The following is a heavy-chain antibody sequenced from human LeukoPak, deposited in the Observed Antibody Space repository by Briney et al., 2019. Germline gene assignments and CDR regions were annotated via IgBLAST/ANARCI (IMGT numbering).Heavy chain of an antibody. Sequence: GGSLRLSCAASGFTFSSYSMNWVRQAPGKGLEWVSSISSSSSYIYYADSVKGRITISRDNAKNSLYLQMNSLRAEDTAVYYCARDPIPAAIQGAPNWFDPWGQGTLVTVSS. CDR1: GFTFSSYS. CDR2: ISSSSSYI. V-gene: IGHV3-21*01. J-gene: IGHJ5*02. D-gene: IGHD2-2*02. CDR3: ARDPIPAAIQGAPNWFDP.